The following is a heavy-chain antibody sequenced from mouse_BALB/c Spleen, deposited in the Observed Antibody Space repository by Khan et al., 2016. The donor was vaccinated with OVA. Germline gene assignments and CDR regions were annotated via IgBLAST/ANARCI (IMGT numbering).Heavy chain of an antibody. CDR2: ISYSGYT. Sequence: EVQLVESGPGLVKPSQSLSLTCTVTDYSITSDYAWNWIRQFPGNTLEWMGYISYSGYTSYNPSLKSRISITRDTSKNQFFLQLNSVTTEDTATYDCARGVTTATSAWFAYGGQGTLVTVST. CDR3: ARGVTTATSAWFAY. D-gene: IGHD1-2*01. CDR1: DYSITSDYA. J-gene: IGHJ3*01. V-gene: IGHV3-2*02.